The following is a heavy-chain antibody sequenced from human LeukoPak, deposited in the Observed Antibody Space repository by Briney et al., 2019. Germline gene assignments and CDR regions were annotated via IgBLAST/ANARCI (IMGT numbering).Heavy chain of an antibody. CDR1: GFTFSSYG. D-gene: IGHD2-2*01. CDR2: ISHDGSNK. Sequence: GGSLRLSCAASGFTFSSYGMHWVRQAPGKGLEWVAVISHDGSNKYYADSVKGRFTISRENAKNSLFLQMNSLRAGDTAVYYCAREVLDSTSRSWDLDLWGRGTLVTVSS. CDR3: AREVLDSTSRSWDLDL. V-gene: IGHV3-30*03. J-gene: IGHJ2*01.